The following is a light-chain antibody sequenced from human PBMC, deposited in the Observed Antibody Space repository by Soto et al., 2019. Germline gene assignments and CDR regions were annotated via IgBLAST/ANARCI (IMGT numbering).Light chain of an antibody. CDR1: QSVTSTY. V-gene: IGKV3-20*01. CDR2: GAS. CDR3: QQYGSSPRT. J-gene: IGKJ1*01. Sequence: IVLTQSPGTLSLSPGERATLSCGASQSVTSTYLAWYQHKPGQAPRLLIYGASSRATGIPDRFSGSGSGTDFTLTISRLEPEDFAVYYCQQYGSSPRTFGQGTKVEIK.